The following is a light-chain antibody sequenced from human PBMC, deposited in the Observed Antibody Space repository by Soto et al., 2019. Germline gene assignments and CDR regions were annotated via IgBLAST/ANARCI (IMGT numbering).Light chain of an antibody. Sequence: QSVLTQPPSVSGAPGQRVTISCTGSSSNIGAGYDVHWYQQLPGTAPKLLIYANSNRPSGVPDRFSGSKYGTSASLAITGLQAEDEADYYCQSYDNSMSGSGVFGTGTKLTVL. CDR3: QSYDNSMSGSGV. CDR2: ANS. V-gene: IGLV1-40*01. J-gene: IGLJ1*01. CDR1: SSNIGAGYD.